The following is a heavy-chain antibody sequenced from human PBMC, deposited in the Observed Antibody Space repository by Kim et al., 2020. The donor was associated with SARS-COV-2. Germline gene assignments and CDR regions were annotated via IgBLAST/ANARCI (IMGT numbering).Heavy chain of an antibody. Sequence: ASVKVSCKASGYTFTSYGISWVRQAPGQGLEWMGWISAYNGNTNYAQKLQGRVTMTTDTSTSTAYMELRSLRSDDTAVYYCARGKYYYDSSGYPTYYGMDVWGQGTTVTVSS. CDR3: ARGKYYYDSSGYPTYYGMDV. J-gene: IGHJ6*02. CDR1: GYTFTSYG. CDR2: ISAYNGNT. D-gene: IGHD3-22*01. V-gene: IGHV1-18*01.